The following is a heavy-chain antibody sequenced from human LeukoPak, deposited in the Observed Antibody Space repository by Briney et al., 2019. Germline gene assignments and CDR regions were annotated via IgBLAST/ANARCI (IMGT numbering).Heavy chain of an antibody. Sequence: PSETLSLTCTVSGGSISSYYWSWIRQPPGKGLEWIGYIYYSGSTNYNPSLKSRVTISVDTSKNQFSLKLSSMTAADTAVYYCARVLDYYDSSGHYYYYGMDVWGQGTTVTVSS. D-gene: IGHD3-22*01. CDR3: ARVLDYYDSSGHYYYYGMDV. J-gene: IGHJ6*02. V-gene: IGHV4-59*01. CDR2: IYYSGST. CDR1: GGSISSYY.